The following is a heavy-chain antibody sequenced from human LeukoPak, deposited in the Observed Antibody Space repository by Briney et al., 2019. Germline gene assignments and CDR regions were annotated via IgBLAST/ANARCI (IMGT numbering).Heavy chain of an antibody. J-gene: IGHJ6*03. CDR1: GFTFGDYA. CDR2: IRSKAYGGTT. Sequence: PGGSLRLSCAASGFTFGDYAMSWVRQAPGKGLEWVGFIRSKAYGGTTEYAASVKGRFTISRDDSKSIAYLQMNSLKTEDTAVYYCTRDWATYYYGSGTITSYYMDVWGKGTTVTISS. D-gene: IGHD3-10*01. V-gene: IGHV3-49*04. CDR3: TRDWATYYYGSGTITSYYMDV.